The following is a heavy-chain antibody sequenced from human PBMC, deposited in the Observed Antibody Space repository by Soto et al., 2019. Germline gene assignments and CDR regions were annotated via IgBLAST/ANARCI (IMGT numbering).Heavy chain of an antibody. V-gene: IGHV1-18*01. D-gene: IGHD6-13*01. CDR3: ARIAAAGTVGWFDP. J-gene: IGHJ5*02. CDR2: ISAYNGNT. Sequence: EASVKVSCKASVYTFTSYAIICVRPATGQGLEWMGWISAYNGNTNYAQKLQGRVTMTTDTSTSTAYMELRSLRSDDTAVYYCARIAAAGTVGWFDPWGQGTRVSVSA. CDR1: VYTFTSYA.